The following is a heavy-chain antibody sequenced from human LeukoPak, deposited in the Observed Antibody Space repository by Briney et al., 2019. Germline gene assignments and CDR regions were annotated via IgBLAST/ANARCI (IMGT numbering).Heavy chain of an antibody. V-gene: IGHV3-23*01. J-gene: IGHJ4*02. Sequence: GGSLRLSCAASGFTFSSYAMSWVRQAPGKGLEWVSGISGSGDNTYYADSVKDRFTISRDNSKNTLYVQVNSLGTEDTAAYYCAKGSYYDSSGSFYFDYWGQGTLVTVSS. CDR2: ISGSGDNT. CDR3: AKGSYYDSSGSFYFDY. D-gene: IGHD3-22*01. CDR1: GFTFSSYA.